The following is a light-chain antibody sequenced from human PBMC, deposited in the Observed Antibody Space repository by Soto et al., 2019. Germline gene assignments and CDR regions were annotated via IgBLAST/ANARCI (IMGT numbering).Light chain of an antibody. V-gene: IGLV2-8*01. CDR2: EVS. J-gene: IGLJ1*01. CDR1: SSDVGGYNF. Sequence: QSVLTQPPSASGSPGQSVAISCTGTSSDVGGYNFVSWYQQHPGKSTKLMIYEVSTRPSGVPDRFSGSKSGNTASLTVSGLQAEDDADYYCSSDAGSGIYVFGTGTKVTVL. CDR3: SSDAGSGIYV.